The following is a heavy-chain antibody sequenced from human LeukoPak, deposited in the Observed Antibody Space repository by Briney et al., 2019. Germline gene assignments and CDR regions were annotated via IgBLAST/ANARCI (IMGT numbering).Heavy chain of an antibody. J-gene: IGHJ4*02. Sequence: SVKVSCKASGGTFSSYAISWVRQAPGQGLEWMGGIIPILGIANYAQKFQGRVTITADKSTSTAYMELSSLRSEDTAVYYCARAAIFGPVGPYYFDYWGQGTLVTVSS. CDR2: IIPILGIA. D-gene: IGHD3-3*01. V-gene: IGHV1-69*04. CDR3: ARAAIFGPVGPYYFDY. CDR1: GGTFSSYA.